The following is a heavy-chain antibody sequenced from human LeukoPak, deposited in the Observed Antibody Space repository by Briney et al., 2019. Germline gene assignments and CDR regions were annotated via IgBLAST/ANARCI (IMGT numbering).Heavy chain of an antibody. CDR1: GFSFSSEN. D-gene: IGHD4-17*01. J-gene: IGHJ4*02. CDR2: ITGIGSGI. CDR3: ARDKDYGFTY. V-gene: IGHV3-48*01. Sequence: PGGSLRLSCAASGFSFSSENMNWVRQAPGKGPEWISWITGIGSGIIYADSVKGRFTISRDNAKNSLFLQMNSLRVEDTAVYYCARDKDYGFTYWGQGTLVTVSS.